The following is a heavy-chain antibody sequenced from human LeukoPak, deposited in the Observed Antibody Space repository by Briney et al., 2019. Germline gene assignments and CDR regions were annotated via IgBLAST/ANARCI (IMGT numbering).Heavy chain of an antibody. D-gene: IGHD3-3*01. CDR3: ARVGESNYDFWSGYYYNWFDP. J-gene: IGHJ5*02. CDR1: AGTFSSYT. V-gene: IGHV1-69*02. Sequence: ASVKVSCKASAGTFSSYTISWVRQAPGKGTEWMERIIPILGIANYEQKFQGRVTITADKSTSTAYMELSSLRSEDTAVYYCARVGESNYDFWSGYYYNWFDPWGQGTLVTVSS. CDR2: IIPILGIA.